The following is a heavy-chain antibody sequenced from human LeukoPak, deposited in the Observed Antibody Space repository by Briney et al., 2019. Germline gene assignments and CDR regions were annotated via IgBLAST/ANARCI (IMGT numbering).Heavy chain of an antibody. D-gene: IGHD2-15*01. CDR1: GFTLSSHS. CDR3: APRVVGSAPFDY. CDR2: ISSSSSYI. J-gene: IGHJ4*02. Sequence: PGGSLGLSCAGSGFTLSSHSMNWVRQAPGKGLEWVSSISSSSSYIYYADSVKGRFIISRDNSKNTLYLQMNNLRAEDTAVYYCAPRVVGSAPFDYWGQGTLVTVSS. V-gene: IGHV3-21*04.